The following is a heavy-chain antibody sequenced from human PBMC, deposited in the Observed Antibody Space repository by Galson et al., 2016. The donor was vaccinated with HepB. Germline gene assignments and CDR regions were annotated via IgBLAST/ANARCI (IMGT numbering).Heavy chain of an antibody. D-gene: IGHD3-10*01. J-gene: IGHJ4*02. CDR1: GFYFGGHN. V-gene: IGHV3-48*02. Sequence: SLRLSCAASGFYFGGHNMNWVRQAPGKGLQWVSYIDSGSDTIYYADSVKGRFPVSRDNAKKSLFVQMNSLRDEDTAVYYGARYGSGSHLRDPFDQWGQGTLVTVSA. CDR2: IDSGSDTI. CDR3: ARYGSGSHLRDPFDQ.